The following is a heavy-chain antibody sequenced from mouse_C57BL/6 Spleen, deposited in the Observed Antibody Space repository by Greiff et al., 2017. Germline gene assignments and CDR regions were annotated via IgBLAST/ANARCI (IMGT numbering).Heavy chain of an antibody. V-gene: IGHV1-54*01. J-gene: IGHJ3*01. CDR2: INPGSGGT. D-gene: IGHD2-4*01. CDR1: GYAFTNYL. Sequence: VQLQQSGAELVRPGTSVKVSCKASGYAFTNYLLEWVKQRPGQGLAWIGVINPGSGGTNYNEKFKGKATLTADKSSSTAYMQLSSLTSEDSAVYVCARPLYYDYDGGLAYWGQGTLVTVSA. CDR3: ARPLYYDYDGGLAY.